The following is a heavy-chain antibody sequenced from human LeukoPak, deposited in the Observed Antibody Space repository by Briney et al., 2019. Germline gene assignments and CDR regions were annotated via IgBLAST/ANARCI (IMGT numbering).Heavy chain of an antibody. Sequence: ASVKVSCKASGYTFTRYGIGWVRQAPGQGLEWMGWISANNGNTNYAQKLQGRVTMTHDRYTSTDYMELRSLRSDDTAVYYIARDPGEVVVPAAKSCDSYYMDVWGKGTTVTVSS. J-gene: IGHJ6*03. CDR2: ISANNGNT. CDR3: ARDPGEVVVPAAKSCDSYYMDV. CDR1: GYTFTRYG. D-gene: IGHD2-2*01. V-gene: IGHV1-18*01.